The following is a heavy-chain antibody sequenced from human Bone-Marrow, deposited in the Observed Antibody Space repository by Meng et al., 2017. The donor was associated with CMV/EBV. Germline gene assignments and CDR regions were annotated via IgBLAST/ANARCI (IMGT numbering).Heavy chain of an antibody. Sequence: SLKISCAASGFDLDDYAMHWVRQVPGKGLEWVSSISWNSDRIDYAAPVKGRFTISRDNAKNFLYVQMNSLKPEDTALYYCAKDIGAYAGCETWGQGKMVTVSS. V-gene: IGHV3-9*01. CDR1: GFDLDDYA. J-gene: IGHJ3*01. D-gene: IGHD4-23*01. CDR2: ISWNSDRI. CDR3: AKDIGAYAGCET.